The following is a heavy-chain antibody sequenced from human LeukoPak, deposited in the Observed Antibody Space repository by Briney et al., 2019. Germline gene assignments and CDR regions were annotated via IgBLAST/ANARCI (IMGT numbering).Heavy chain of an antibody. CDR1: GFTFSSYG. CDR3: ARDRVPAALLANFDY. V-gene: IGHV3-33*01. J-gene: IGHJ4*02. D-gene: IGHD2-2*02. CDR2: IWYDGSNK. Sequence: GGSLRLSCAASGFTFSSYGMHWVRQAPGKGLEWVAVIWYDGSNKYYADSVKGRFTISRDNSKNTLYLQMNSLRAEDTAVYYCARDRVPAALLANFDYWAREPWSPSPQ.